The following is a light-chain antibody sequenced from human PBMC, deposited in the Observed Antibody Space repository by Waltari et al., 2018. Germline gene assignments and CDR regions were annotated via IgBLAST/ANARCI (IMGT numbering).Light chain of an antibody. Sequence: IVLTQSPVTLSLSPGERATLSCRASQTINNNYLAWYQQKPGQAPRLLIYGASSRATGIPDRFSGSGSGTDFTLTVSRLEPEDFAVYCCQQYSTSPRTFGQGTKVEVK. CDR2: GAS. V-gene: IGKV3-20*01. CDR3: QQYSTSPRT. J-gene: IGKJ1*01. CDR1: QTINNNY.